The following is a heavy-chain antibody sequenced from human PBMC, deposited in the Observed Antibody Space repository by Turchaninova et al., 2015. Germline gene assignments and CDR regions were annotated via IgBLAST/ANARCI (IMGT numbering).Heavy chain of an antibody. Sequence: QVQLQESGPGLVKPSQTLSLTCTVSGGSISSGAPSWSWCRPPPGKGLELIGHIYYSGSAYYNPSLKSRVTISGDTSKNQFSLKLSSVTDADTAVYYCARGWDYWGQGTLVTVSS. CDR3: ARGWDY. J-gene: IGHJ4*02. D-gene: IGHD2-15*01. CDR1: GGSISSGAPS. CDR2: IYYSGSA. V-gene: IGHV4-30-4*01.